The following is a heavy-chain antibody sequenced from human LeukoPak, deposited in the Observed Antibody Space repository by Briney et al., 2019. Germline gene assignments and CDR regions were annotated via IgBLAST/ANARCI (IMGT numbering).Heavy chain of an antibody. Sequence: GGSLRLSCAASGFTFSSYAMSWVRQAPGKGLEWVSGISGSGGTTYYADSVKGQFTSSRDNSKNTLFLQMNSLRAEDTAVYYCAKDGGYYGYDSPPFICWGQGTLVTVSS. CDR2: ISGSGGTT. CDR3: AKDGGYYGYDSPPFIC. V-gene: IGHV3-23*01. J-gene: IGHJ4*02. D-gene: IGHD5-12*01. CDR1: GFTFSSYA.